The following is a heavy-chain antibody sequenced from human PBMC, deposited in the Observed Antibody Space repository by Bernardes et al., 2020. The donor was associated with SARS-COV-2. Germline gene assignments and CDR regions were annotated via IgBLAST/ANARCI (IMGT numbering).Heavy chain of an antibody. CDR1: GFTFSDNA. CDR2: ISYDGSNK. V-gene: IGHV3-30-3*01. CDR3: ARGGIFGAVKGGMDV. D-gene: IGHD3-3*01. Sequence: GGSLILSCAASGFTFSDNALHWVRQAPGQGLEWVAVISYDGSNKYYADSVKGRFTISRDNSKDTLYLQMNGLRDEDTALYYCARGGIFGAVKGGMDVWGQGTTVTVSS. J-gene: IGHJ6*02.